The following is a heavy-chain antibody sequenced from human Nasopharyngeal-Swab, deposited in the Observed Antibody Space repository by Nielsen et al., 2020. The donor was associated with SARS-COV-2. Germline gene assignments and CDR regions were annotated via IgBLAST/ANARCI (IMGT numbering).Heavy chain of an antibody. CDR2: IYYSGST. V-gene: IGHV4-61*01. J-gene: IGHJ4*02. CDR1: GGSVSSGSYY. D-gene: IGHD1-26*01. Sequence: GSLRLSCTVSGGSVSSGSYYWSWIRQPPGKGLEWIGYIYYSGSTNYNPSLKSRVTISVDTSKNQFSLKLSSVTAADTAVYYCAGVGATRSLDYWGQGTLVTVSS. CDR3: AGVGATRSLDY.